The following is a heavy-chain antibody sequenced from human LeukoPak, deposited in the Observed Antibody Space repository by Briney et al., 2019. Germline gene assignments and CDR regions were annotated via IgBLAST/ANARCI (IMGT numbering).Heavy chain of an antibody. J-gene: IGHJ4*02. CDR3: ARDNVRDGGIAAGVTDF. V-gene: IGHV3-7*01. CDR2: INQEGRER. D-gene: IGHD6-13*01. Sequence: GGSLRLSCVASGFTFSYYWTSWVRQAPGKGLEWVANINQEGRERYYVDSVKRRFTISRDNAKNSLYLQMNSLRAEDTAVYYCARDNVRDGGIAAGVTDFWGQGTLVTVSS. CDR1: GFTFSYYW.